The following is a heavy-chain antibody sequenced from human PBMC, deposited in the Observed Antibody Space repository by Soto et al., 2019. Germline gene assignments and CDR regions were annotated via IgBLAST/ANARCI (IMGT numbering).Heavy chain of an antibody. Sequence: ASVKVSCKASGYTFTSYGISWVRQAPGQGLEWMGWISAYNGNINYAQKLQGRVTMTTDTSTSTAYMELRSLRSDDTAVYYCARDQVAVAGTGFAYWGQGTLVTVSS. V-gene: IGHV1-18*01. CDR3: ARDQVAVAGTGFAY. D-gene: IGHD6-19*01. J-gene: IGHJ4*02. CDR2: ISAYNGNI. CDR1: GYTFTSYG.